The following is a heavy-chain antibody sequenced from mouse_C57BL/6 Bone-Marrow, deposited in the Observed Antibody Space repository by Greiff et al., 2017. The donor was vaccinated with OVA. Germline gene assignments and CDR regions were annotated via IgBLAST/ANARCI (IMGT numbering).Heavy chain of an antibody. CDR3: ARGGFYYSNYVGLYFDV. CDR2: IHPNSGST. D-gene: IGHD2-5*01. V-gene: IGHV1-64*01. CDR1: GYTFTSYW. J-gene: IGHJ1*03. Sequence: QVQLQQPGAELVKPGASVKLSCKTSGYTFTSYWMHWVKQRPGQGLEWIGMIHPNSGSTNYNEKFKSKATLTVDTSSSTAYMQLSSLTSEDSAVYYCARGGFYYSNYVGLYFDVWGTGTTVTVSS.